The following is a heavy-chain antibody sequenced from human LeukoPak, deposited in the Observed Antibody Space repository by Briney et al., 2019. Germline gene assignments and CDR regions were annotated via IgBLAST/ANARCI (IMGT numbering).Heavy chain of an antibody. CDR2: IYTSGST. CDR3: ARGKSIAFYDIGLGRWKAPEAYFFDL. J-gene: IGHJ4*02. CDR1: GGSINSGSYY. Sequence: SETLSLTCTVSGGSINSGSYYWSWIRQPAGKELQWIGRIYTSGSTNYNPSLKSRVTISRDTSKNQFSLNLSSVTAADTAVYFCARGKSIAFYDIGLGRWKAPEAYFFDLWGQGTLVIVSS. D-gene: IGHD3-9*01. V-gene: IGHV4-61*02.